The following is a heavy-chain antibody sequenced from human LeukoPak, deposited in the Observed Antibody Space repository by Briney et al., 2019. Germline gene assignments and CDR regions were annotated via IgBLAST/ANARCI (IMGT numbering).Heavy chain of an antibody. CDR1: GGTFSSHA. J-gene: IGHJ4*02. Sequence: ASVKVSCKASGGTFSSHAISWVRQAPGQGLEWVGGIIPIFGTANYAQKFQGRVTITADESTSTAYMELSSLRSEDTAVYYCARGRYSSSLYYFDYWGQGTLVTVSS. CDR2: IIPIFGTA. V-gene: IGHV1-69*13. D-gene: IGHD6-13*01. CDR3: ARGRYSSSLYYFDY.